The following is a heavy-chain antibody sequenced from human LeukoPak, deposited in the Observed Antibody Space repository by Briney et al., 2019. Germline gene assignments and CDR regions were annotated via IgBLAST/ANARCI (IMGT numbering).Heavy chain of an antibody. V-gene: IGHV4-59*01. CDR1: DASISGYY. D-gene: IGHD1-26*01. J-gene: IGHJ4*02. CDR3: ARGVSSGSYPPRY. Sequence: SETLSLTCTVSDASISGYYWSWIRQPPGKGLEWIGYIYYSGSTNYNPSLKSRVTISVDTSKNQFSLKLNSVTAADTAVYYCARGVSSGSYPPRYWGQGTLVTVSP. CDR2: IYYSGST.